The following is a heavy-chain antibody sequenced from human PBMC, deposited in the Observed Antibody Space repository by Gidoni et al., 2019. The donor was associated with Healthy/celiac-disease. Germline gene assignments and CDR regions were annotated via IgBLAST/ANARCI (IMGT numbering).Heavy chain of an antibody. CDR2: MNPKKGNT. Sequence: QVQLVQSGAELKKPGASGTVSCKASGYTFTSYDIHWVRQATGQGLEWMGWMNPKKGNTGYAQKFQGRVTMTRNNSISTAYMELSSLRAEDTAGDYCARVDGDIWGQGTMVTVSS. V-gene: IGHV1-8*01. CDR1: GYTFTSYD. CDR3: ARVDGDI. J-gene: IGHJ3*02.